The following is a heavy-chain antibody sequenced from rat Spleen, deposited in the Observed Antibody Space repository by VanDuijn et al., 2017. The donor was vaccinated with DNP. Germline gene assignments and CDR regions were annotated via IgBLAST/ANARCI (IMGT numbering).Heavy chain of an antibody. CDR2: INYDGTRT. V-gene: IGHV5-17*01. D-gene: IGHD1-11*01. CDR1: GFTFSDYA. CDR3: ARGGRSYFDY. J-gene: IGHJ2*01. Sequence: EVQLVESGGGLVQPGNSLKLSCAASGFTFSDYAMAWVRQAPKKGLEWVATINYDGTRTYYRDSVKGRFTISRDNARSILYLQMNSLRSEDTATYYCARGGRSYFDYWGQGVMVTVSS.